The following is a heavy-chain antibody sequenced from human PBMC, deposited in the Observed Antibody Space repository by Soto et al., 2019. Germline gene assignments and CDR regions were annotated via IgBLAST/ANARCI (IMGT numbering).Heavy chain of an antibody. Sequence: ASVKVSCKASGYTFTSYDINCVRRATGQGLERMGWMNPKGGNTGYAQKFQGRVTMTRNTSISTAYMELSSLRSEDTAVYYCARDSSWRFDPWGQGTLVTVSS. CDR1: GYTFTSYD. V-gene: IGHV1-8*01. J-gene: IGHJ5*02. D-gene: IGHD6-13*01. CDR3: ARDSSWRFDP. CDR2: MNPKGGNT.